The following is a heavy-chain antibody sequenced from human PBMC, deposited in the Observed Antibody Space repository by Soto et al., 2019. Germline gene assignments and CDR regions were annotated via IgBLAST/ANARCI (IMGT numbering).Heavy chain of an antibody. CDR1: GFTFSSYS. J-gene: IGHJ4*02. Sequence: EVQLVESGGGLVKPGGSLRLSCAASGFTFSSYSMNWVRQAPGKGLEWVSSISSSSSYIYYADSVKGRFTISRDNAKNSLYLQMNSLRAEDTAVYYCARDLYSSAARYFDYWGQGTLVTVSS. V-gene: IGHV3-21*01. D-gene: IGHD6-25*01. CDR2: ISSSSSYI. CDR3: ARDLYSSAARYFDY.